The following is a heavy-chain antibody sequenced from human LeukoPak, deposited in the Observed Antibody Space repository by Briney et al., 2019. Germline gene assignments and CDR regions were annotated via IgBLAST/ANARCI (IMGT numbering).Heavy chain of an antibody. D-gene: IGHD6-19*01. J-gene: IGHJ4*02. V-gene: IGHV3-11*06. CDR2: ISSTSTST. CDR3: ARGQYSFDS. CDR1: GFTFTDYY. Sequence: GGSLGLSCAASGFTFTDYYMSWIRQAPGKGLEWLSYISSTSTSTTYADSVKGRFTIPRDNATNSLYLQMNSLRAEDTAVYYCARGQYSFDSWGQGTLVTVSS.